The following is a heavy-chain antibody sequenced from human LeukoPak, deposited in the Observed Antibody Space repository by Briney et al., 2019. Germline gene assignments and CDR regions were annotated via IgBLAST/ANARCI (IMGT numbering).Heavy chain of an antibody. CDR3: ARARYSSSAFDY. V-gene: IGHV4-59*01. CDR2: IYYSGST. D-gene: IGHD6-6*01. J-gene: IGHJ4*02. CDR1: GGSTSSYY. Sequence: SETLSLTCTVSGGSTSSYYWSWIRQPPGKGLEWIGYIYYSGSTNYNPSLKSRATISLETSKNRFSLILSSVTAADTAVYYCARARYSSSAFDYWGQGTLVTVPS.